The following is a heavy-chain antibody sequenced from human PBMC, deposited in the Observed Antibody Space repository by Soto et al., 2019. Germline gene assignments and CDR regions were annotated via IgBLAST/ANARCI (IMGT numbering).Heavy chain of an antibody. CDR1: GFTFSSYS. J-gene: IGHJ6*02. V-gene: IGHV3-21*01. CDR3: AREWYSGYEVEEDPMHYYYYGMDV. CDR2: ISSSSSYI. D-gene: IGHD5-12*01. Sequence: KTGGSLRLSCAASGFTFSSYSMNWVRQAPGKGLEWVSSISSSSSYIYYADSVKGRFTISRDNAKNSLYLQMNSLRAEDTAVYYCAREWYSGYEVEEDPMHYYYYGMDVWGQGTTVTVSS.